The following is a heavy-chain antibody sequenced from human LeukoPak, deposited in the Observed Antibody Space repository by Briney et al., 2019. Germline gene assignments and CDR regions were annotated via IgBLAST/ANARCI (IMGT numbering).Heavy chain of an antibody. CDR2: MNPNSGNT. D-gene: IGHD3-22*01. Sequence: ASVKVSCKASGYTFTSYDINWVRQATGRGLEWMGWMNPNSGNTGYAQKFQGRVTMTRNTSISTAYMELSSLRSEDTAVYYCARPYYYDTIPDAFDIWGQGTMVTVSS. J-gene: IGHJ3*02. CDR3: ARPYYYDTIPDAFDI. CDR1: GYTFTSYD. V-gene: IGHV1-8*01.